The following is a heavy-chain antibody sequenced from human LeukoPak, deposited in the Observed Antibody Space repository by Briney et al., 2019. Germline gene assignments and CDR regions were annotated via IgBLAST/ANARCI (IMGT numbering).Heavy chain of an antibody. D-gene: IGHD6-6*01. Sequence: GGSLRLSCAASGFTFSSYAMSWVRQAPGKGLEWVSGISGSGGSTYYADSVKGRFTISRDSSKNTLYLQMNSLRAEDTAVYYCAKVSGSSPVDWFDPWGQGTLVTVSS. CDR1: GFTFSSYA. CDR3: AKVSGSSPVDWFDP. CDR2: ISGSGGST. J-gene: IGHJ5*02. V-gene: IGHV3-23*01.